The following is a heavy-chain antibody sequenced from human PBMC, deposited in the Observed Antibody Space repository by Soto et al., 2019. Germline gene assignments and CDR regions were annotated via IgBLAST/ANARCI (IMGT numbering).Heavy chain of an antibody. CDR3: ARETLVVPAAIRLYGPNYYGMDV. Sequence: GASVKVSCKASGGTFSSYAISWVRQAPGQGLEWMGGIIPIFGTANYAQKFQGRVTITADESTSTAYMELSSLRPEDTAVYYCARETLVVPAAIRLYGPNYYGMDVWGQGTTVTVSS. V-gene: IGHV1-69*13. D-gene: IGHD2-2*02. CDR1: GGTFSSYA. J-gene: IGHJ6*02. CDR2: IIPIFGTA.